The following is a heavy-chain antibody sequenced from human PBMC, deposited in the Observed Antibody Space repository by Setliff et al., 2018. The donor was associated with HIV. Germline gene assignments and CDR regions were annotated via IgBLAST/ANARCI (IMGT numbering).Heavy chain of an antibody. CDR2: MNSDGSTT. CDR1: GFSFSSYW. V-gene: IGHV3-74*01. CDR3: VRGGIQLWGLTTL. J-gene: IGHJ4*02. D-gene: IGHD5-18*01. Sequence: PGGSLRLSCAASGFSFSSYWMHWVRQAPGKGLVWVSRMNSDGSTTTYADSVKGRFTISRDNAKNTLYLQMNSLRAEDTAVYYCVRGGIQLWGLTTLGGQGTLVTVSS.